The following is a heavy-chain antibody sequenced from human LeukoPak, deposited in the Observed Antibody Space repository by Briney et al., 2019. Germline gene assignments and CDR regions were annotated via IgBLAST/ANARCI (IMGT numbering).Heavy chain of an antibody. CDR1: GDSVSRSSYY. D-gene: IGHD5-18*01. V-gene: IGHV4-61*01. CDR2: IYYIGST. CDR3: ARDLGGYNYGYSFDY. J-gene: IGHJ4*02. Sequence: SETLSLTCTVSGDSVSRSSYYWTWIRQPPGKGLEWIGYIYYIGSTNYNPSLKSRVTMSVDTSKNQFSLKLFSVTAADTAVYYCARDLGGYNYGYSFDYWGQGTLVTVSS.